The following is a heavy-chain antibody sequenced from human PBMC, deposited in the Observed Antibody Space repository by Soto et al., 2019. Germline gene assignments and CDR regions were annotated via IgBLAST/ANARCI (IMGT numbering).Heavy chain of an antibody. Sequence: SETLSLTCTVSGGSISSGDYYWSWIRQPPGKGLEWIGYIYYSGSTYYNPPLKSRVTISVDTSKNQFSLKLSSVTAADTAVYYCARDRGEMATNDQNGMDVWGQGTTVTVSS. CDR2: IYYSGST. V-gene: IGHV4-30-4*01. CDR3: ARDRGEMATNDQNGMDV. CDR1: GGSISSGDYY. D-gene: IGHD5-12*01. J-gene: IGHJ6*02.